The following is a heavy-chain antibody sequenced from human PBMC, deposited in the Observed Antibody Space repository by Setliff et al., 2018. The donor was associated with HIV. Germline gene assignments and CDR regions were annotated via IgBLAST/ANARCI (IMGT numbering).Heavy chain of an antibody. J-gene: IGHJ4*02. V-gene: IGHV4-39*01. D-gene: IGHD7-27*01. CDR1: GGSLSSSNYY. CDR2: IYYSGNT. CDR3: ARQGRPGDFDS. Sequence: EPLSLTCTVSGGSLSSSNYYCGWIRQPPGKGLEWIGSIYYSGNTYYNPSLKSRVTISGDTSKKQFSLKLRAVTAADSAVYYCARQGRPGDFDSWGQGTLVTVSS.